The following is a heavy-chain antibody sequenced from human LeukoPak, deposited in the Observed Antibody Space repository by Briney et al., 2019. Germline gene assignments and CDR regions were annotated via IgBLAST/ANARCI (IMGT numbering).Heavy chain of an antibody. CDR3: ARDPEFGFDTSGYYHFDY. V-gene: IGHV3-21*01. D-gene: IGHD3-22*01. CDR2: ISSSSSYI. Sequence: PGGSLRLSCAASGFSFSSYNMHWVRHAPGQGLEWLACISSSSSYIYYTESIKGRFTISRDNAKNSVFLQLNSLRDDDTAVYFCARDPEFGFDTSGYYHFDYWGQGALVTVSS. J-gene: IGHJ4*02. CDR1: GFSFSSYN.